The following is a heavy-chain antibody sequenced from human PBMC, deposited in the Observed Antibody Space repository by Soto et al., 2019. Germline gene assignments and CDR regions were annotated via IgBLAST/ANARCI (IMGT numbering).Heavy chain of an antibody. J-gene: IGHJ6*02. D-gene: IGHD5-12*01. CDR1: GFTFTSSA. Sequence: ASVKVSCKASGFTFTSSAVQWVRQARGQRLEWIGWIVVGSGNTNYAQKFQERVTITRDMSTSTAYMELSSLRSEDTAVYYCAADYDYRGRGIYYYYYGMDVWGQGTTVTVSS. CDR3: AADYDYRGRGIYYYYYGMDV. CDR2: IVVGSGNT. V-gene: IGHV1-58*01.